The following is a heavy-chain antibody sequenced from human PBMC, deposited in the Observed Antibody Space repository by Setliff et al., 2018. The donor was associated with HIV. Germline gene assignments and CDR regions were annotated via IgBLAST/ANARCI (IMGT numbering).Heavy chain of an antibody. D-gene: IGHD1-1*01. CDR3: ARPFTTGIDAFDI. V-gene: IGHV4-39*07. CDR1: GGSIRRSSYY. Sequence: SETLSLTCTVSGGSIRRSSYYWGWIRQPPGKGLEWIGSFSYSESTYYNPSLKSRLTISVDTSKNQFSLKLSSVTAADTAVYYCARPFTTGIDAFDIWGQGTMVTVSS. J-gene: IGHJ3*02. CDR2: FSYSEST.